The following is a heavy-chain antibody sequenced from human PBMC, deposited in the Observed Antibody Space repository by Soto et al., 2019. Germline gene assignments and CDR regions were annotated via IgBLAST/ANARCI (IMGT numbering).Heavy chain of an antibody. CDR1: GGTFSSSP. CDR3: ARDQVGASSFDY. CDR2: IIPSPART. V-gene: IGHV1-69*08. Sequence: QVQLVQSGAEGRKPGSAVKLSCKASGGTFSSSPISWVRQIPGQGPEWMGRIIPSPARTIYARKFRGRVTLTADKSTKTVYLTLSILTSDDSGVYYCARDQVGASSFDYWGQGPRVTVSS. D-gene: IGHD1-26*01. J-gene: IGHJ4*02.